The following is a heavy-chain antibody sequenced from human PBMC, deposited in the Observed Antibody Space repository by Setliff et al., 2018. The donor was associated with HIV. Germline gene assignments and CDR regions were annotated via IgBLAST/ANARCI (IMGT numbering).Heavy chain of an antibody. CDR1: GYTFTSYA. CDR3: ARWCAAAGCYPAIYHFDS. V-gene: IGHV1-3*04. CDR2: IDTDNGYR. Sequence: VASVKVSCKASGYTFTSYALHWVRQAPGQRLEWMGRIDTDNGYRRYSPKLQGRVTITKDTSANTAYMELRGLRSEDTAVYYCARWCAAAGCYPAIYHFDSWGQGTLVTVSS. J-gene: IGHJ4*02. D-gene: IGHD2-2*01.